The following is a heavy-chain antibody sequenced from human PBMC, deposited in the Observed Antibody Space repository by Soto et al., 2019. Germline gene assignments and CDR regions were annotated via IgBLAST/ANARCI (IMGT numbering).Heavy chain of an antibody. CDR2: IIPILGIA. J-gene: IGHJ4*02. CDR3: ARDHNGGLLFDY. CDR1: GGTFSSYT. Sequence: SLKVSCKASGGTFSSYTISWVRQAPGQGLEWMGRIIPILGIANYAQKFQGRVTITADKSTSTAYMELSSLRSEDTAVYYCARDHNGGLLFDYWGQGTLVTVSS. V-gene: IGHV1-69*04. D-gene: IGHD4-17*01.